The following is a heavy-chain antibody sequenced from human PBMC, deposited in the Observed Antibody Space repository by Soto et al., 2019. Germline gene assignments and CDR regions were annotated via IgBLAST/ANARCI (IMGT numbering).Heavy chain of an antibody. J-gene: IGHJ4*02. Sequence: GSLRLSCAASGFTFSSYSMNCVRQAPGKGLEWFSSISSSSSYIYYADSVKGRFTISRDNAKNSLYLQMNSLRAEDTAVYYCARDRPKPDCSGGSRYSHYCESWGQGT. D-gene: IGHD2-15*01. CDR1: GFTFSSYS. V-gene: IGHV3-21*01. CDR3: ARDRPKPDCSGGSRYSHYCES. CDR2: ISSSSSYI.